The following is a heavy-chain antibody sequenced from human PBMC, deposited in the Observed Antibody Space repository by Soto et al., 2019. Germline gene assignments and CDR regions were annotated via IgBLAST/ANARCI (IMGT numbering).Heavy chain of an antibody. CDR1: GFIFSDYW. D-gene: IGHD6-13*01. J-gene: IGHJ4*02. V-gene: IGHV3-7*01. Sequence: GGSLRLSCVASGFIFSDYWMNWVRQAPGKGLEWVARINQDGSEKYYVDSVRGRLTISRDNAKNSLSVQMDSLRAEDTGVYYCAKDSWYFDLWSRGSLVTVSS. CDR3: AKDSWYFDL. CDR2: INQDGSEK.